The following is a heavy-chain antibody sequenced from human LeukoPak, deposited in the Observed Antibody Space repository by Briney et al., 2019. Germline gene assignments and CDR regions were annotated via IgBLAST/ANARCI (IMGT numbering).Heavy chain of an antibody. J-gene: IGHJ4*02. CDR1: GGSISSSSYY. CDR2: IYYSGST. D-gene: IGHD3-3*01. CDR3: ARGSVLRHFNY. V-gene: IGHV4-39*01. Sequence: SETMSLTCTVSGGSISSSSYYWGWIRQPPGKGLEWIGSIYYSGSTYYNPSLKSRVTISVDTSKNQFSLKLSSVTAADTAVYYCARGSVLRHFNYWGQGTLVTVSS.